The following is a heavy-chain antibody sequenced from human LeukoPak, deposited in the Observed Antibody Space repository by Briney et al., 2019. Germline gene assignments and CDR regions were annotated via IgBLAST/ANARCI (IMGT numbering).Heavy chain of an antibody. Sequence: SETLSLTCTVSGGSISSYYWSWIRQPPGKGLEWIGYIYYSGSTNYNPSLKSRVTISADTSRNQFSLKLSSVTAADTAVYYCARTSMVRGVVLYYGMDAWGQGTTVTVSS. CDR2: IYYSGST. J-gene: IGHJ6*02. D-gene: IGHD3-10*01. V-gene: IGHV4-59*01. CDR3: ARTSMVRGVVLYYGMDA. CDR1: GGSISSYY.